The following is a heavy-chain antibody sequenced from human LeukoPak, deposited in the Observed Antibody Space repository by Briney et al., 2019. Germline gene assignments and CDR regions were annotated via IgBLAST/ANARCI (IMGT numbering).Heavy chain of an antibody. D-gene: IGHD6-19*01. CDR3: VKVGSGRPFDY. CDR2: ISSNGGST. CDR1: GFTFSSYA. Sequence: GGSLRLSCSASGFTFSSYAMHWVRQAPGKGLEYVSAISSNGGSTYYADSVKGRFTISRDNSKNSLYLQMSSLRAEDTAVYYCVKVGSGRPFDYWGQGTLVTVSS. J-gene: IGHJ4*02. V-gene: IGHV3-64D*06.